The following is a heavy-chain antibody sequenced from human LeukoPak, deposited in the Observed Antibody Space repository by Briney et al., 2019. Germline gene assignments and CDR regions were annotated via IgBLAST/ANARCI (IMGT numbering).Heavy chain of an antibody. CDR1: RYNFDSYA. D-gene: IGHD6-13*01. Sequence: GGSLRLSCEGSRYNFDSYAMTGVRQAPGKGGEWVSSINGGGDITYYAESVKGRFTVSRENSKNTLFLQMNSLRAEDTAVFYCAKRYGDSTGWFFDFWGQGSLVTVSS. CDR3: AKRYGDSTGWFFDF. CDR2: INGGGDIT. J-gene: IGHJ4*02. V-gene: IGHV3-23*01.